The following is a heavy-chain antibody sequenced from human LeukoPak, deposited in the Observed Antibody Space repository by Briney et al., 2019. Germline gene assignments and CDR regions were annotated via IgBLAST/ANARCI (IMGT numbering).Heavy chain of an antibody. V-gene: IGHV4-61*02. CDR3: GRLRGYSYGLFFDW. CDR1: GGSLSSGSYY. Sequence: SQTLSLTCTVSGGSLSSGSYYWRWLRQPAGTGLEWLGRIYTSGSHNYNPSLTSCVTITVDTSKNQFSLKRSSVTAADTAVYYCGRLRGYSYGLFFDWGGQGTLVTVS. D-gene: IGHD5-18*01. CDR2: IYTSGSH. J-gene: IGHJ4*01.